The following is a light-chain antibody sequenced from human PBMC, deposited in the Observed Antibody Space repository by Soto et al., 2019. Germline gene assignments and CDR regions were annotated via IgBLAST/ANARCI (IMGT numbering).Light chain of an antibody. CDR2: EAT. CDR3: CSYAGTSSWV. J-gene: IGLJ3*02. Sequence: QSVLTQPASVSGSPGQSITISCTGTSSDIGSYNFVSWYQQRPGRAPKLMIFEATKRPSGVPPRFSGSKSGNTASLTISGLQAEDEADYYCCSYAGTSSWVFGGGPKLTVL. CDR1: SSDIGSYNF. V-gene: IGLV2-23*01.